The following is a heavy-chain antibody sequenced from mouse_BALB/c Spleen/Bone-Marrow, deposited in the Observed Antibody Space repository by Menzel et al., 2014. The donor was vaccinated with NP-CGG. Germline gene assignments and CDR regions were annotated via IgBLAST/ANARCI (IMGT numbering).Heavy chain of an antibody. J-gene: IGHJ2*01. CDR3: ARDGYDDY. V-gene: IGHV7-3*02. CDR2: IRTKANGYTK. D-gene: IGHD2-2*01. CDR1: GFTFTDYY. Sequence: EVKLVESGGGLVQPGGSLRLSCATSGFTFTDYYMSWVRQPPGKALEWLGFIRTKANGYTKEYSVSVKGRFAISRDNSQSILYLQMNTLRAEDSATYYCARDGYDDYWGQGTTLTVSS.